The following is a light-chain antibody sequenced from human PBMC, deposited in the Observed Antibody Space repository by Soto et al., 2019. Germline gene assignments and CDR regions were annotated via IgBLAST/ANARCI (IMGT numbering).Light chain of an antibody. CDR3: QQRSNWPLLT. CDR2: DAS. Sequence: EIVLTQSPATLSLSPGERATLSCRASQSVSSYLAWYQQKPGQAPRLLIYDASNRATGIPARFSGSGSVTDFTLAISSLEPEDCAVYYWQQRSNWPLLTFGGGTKVDIK. CDR1: QSVSSY. V-gene: IGKV3-11*01. J-gene: IGKJ4*01.